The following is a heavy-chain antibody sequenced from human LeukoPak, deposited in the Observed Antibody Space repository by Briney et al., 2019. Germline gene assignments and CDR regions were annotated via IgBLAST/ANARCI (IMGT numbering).Heavy chain of an antibody. J-gene: IGHJ4*02. CDR3: AAAYSSGWSYDY. CDR1: GFTFTSSA. CDR2: IVVGSGNT. V-gene: IGHV1-58*02. Sequence: ASVKVSCKASGFTFTSSAMQWVRQARGQRLEWIGWIVVGSGNTNYAQKFQERVTITRDMSTGTAYMELSSLRSEDTAVYYCAAAYSSGWSYDYWGQGTLVTVSS. D-gene: IGHD6-19*01.